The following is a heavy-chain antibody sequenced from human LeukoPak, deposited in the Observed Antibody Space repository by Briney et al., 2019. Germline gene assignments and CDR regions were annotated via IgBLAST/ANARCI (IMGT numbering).Heavy chain of an antibody. J-gene: IGHJ6*02. CDR3: ARLLSGSGWPYYYYGMDV. V-gene: IGHV4-39*01. CDR1: GASIDATTYY. D-gene: IGHD6-19*01. CDR2: VFYRGNT. Sequence: PSETLSLTCTVSGASIDATTYYWGWIRQPPGKGLEWIGSVFYRGNTYYNPSLKSRVTISVDTSKNQFSLKLSSVTAADTAVYYCARLLSGSGWPYYYYGMDVWGQGTTVTVSS.